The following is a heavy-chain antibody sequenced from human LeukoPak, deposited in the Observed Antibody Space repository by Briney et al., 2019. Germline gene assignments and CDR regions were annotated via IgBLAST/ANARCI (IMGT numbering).Heavy chain of an antibody. CDR3: ARDSWIAAAGNFDY. D-gene: IGHD6-13*01. J-gene: IGHJ4*02. Sequence: GRSLRLSCAASGFTFSSYGMHWVRQAPGKGLEWVAVIWYDGSNKYYADSVKGRFTISRDNSKNTLYLQMNSLRAEDTAVYYSARDSWIAAAGNFDYWGQGTLVTVSS. CDR1: GFTFSSYG. V-gene: IGHV3-33*01. CDR2: IWYDGSNK.